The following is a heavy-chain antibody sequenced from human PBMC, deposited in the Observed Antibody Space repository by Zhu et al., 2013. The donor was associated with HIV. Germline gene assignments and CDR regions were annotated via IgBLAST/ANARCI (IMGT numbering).Heavy chain of an antibody. D-gene: IGHD4-17*01. CDR2: INPSGGST. Sequence: QVQLVQSGAEVKKPGASVKVSCKASGYTFTSYYMHWVRQAPRQGLEWMGIINPSGGSTSYAQKFQGRVTMTRDTSTSTVYMELSSLRSEDTAVYYCARDRAGDPGDYWGQGTLVTVSS. J-gene: IGHJ4*02. CDR1: GYTFTSYY. CDR3: ARDRAGDPGDY. V-gene: IGHV1-46*01.